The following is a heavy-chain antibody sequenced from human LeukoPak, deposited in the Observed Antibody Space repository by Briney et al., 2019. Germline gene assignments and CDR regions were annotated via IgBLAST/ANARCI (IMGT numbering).Heavy chain of an antibody. CDR3: ARDAAHYDSSGYYYCNWFDP. D-gene: IGHD3-22*01. CDR1: GYTFTSYY. Sequence: ASVKVSCKASGYTFTSYYMHWVRQSPGQGLECMGIINPTGSSTSYAQKFQGRVTMTRDTSTSTVYMELSSLRSEDTAVYYCARDAAHYDSSGYYYCNWFDPWGQGTLVTVSS. V-gene: IGHV1-46*01. CDR2: INPTGSST. J-gene: IGHJ5*02.